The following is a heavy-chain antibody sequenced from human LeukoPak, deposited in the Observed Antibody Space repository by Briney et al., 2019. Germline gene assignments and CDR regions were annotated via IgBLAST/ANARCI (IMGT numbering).Heavy chain of an antibody. CDR3: AKDFVVVPGNVNYFDY. D-gene: IGHD2-21*02. CDR2: ISDSGGST. CDR1: GFTFSTYG. V-gene: IGHV3-23*01. J-gene: IGHJ4*02. Sequence: GGSLRLSCAASGFTFSTYGMSWVRQAPGKGLEWVSAISDSGGSTYYADSVKGRFTISRDNAKNTLYVQMKSLRAEDTAVYYCAKDFVVVPGNVNYFDYWGQGTLVTVSS.